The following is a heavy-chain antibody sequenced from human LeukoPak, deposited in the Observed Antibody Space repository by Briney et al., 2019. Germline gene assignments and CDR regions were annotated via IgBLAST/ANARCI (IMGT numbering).Heavy chain of an antibody. CDR1: GFTFDDYA. CDR3: AKTRRVLLWFGELEGSDAFDI. V-gene: IGHV3-9*01. J-gene: IGHJ3*02. Sequence: GGSLRLSCAASGFTFDDYAMHWVRQAPGKGLEWVSGISWNSGSIGYADPVEGRFTISRDNAKNSLYLQMNSLRAEDTALYYCAKTRRVLLWFGELEGSDAFDIWRQGTMVTVSS. CDR2: ISWNSGSI. D-gene: IGHD3-10*01.